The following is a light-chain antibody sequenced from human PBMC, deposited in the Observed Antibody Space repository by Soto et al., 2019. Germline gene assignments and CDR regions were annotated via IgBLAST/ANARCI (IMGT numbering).Light chain of an antibody. CDR2: KAS. CDR3: QQYKDNWT. Sequence: DFQMTQSPSTLSASVGDRVTITCRASQSISSWLAWYQQKPGQAPKLLIYKASTLQSGVPSRFSGSGSGTEFTLAISSLQPDDSATYYCQQYKDNWTFGQGSKVDIK. V-gene: IGKV1-5*03. J-gene: IGKJ1*01. CDR1: QSISSW.